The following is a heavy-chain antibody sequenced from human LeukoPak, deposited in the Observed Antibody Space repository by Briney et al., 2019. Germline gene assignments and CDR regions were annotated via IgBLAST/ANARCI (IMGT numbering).Heavy chain of an antibody. Sequence: GGSLRLSCAASGFTFSSYAMSWVRQAPGKGLEWVSAISGSGGSTYYADSVKGRFTISRDNAKNSLYLQMNSLRAEDTAVYYCARSVVTDQWLHDAFDIWGQGTMVTVSS. V-gene: IGHV3-23*01. CDR3: ARSVVTDQWLHDAFDI. D-gene: IGHD5-24*01. J-gene: IGHJ3*02. CDR2: ISGSGGST. CDR1: GFTFSSYA.